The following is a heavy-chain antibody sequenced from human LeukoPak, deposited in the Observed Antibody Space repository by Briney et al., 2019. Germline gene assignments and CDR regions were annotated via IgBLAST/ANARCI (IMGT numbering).Heavy chain of an antibody. D-gene: IGHD3-10*01. V-gene: IGHV4-61*02. CDR1: GGSISSGSYY. CDR2: IYTSGSP. J-gene: IGHJ5*02. Sequence: SQTLSLTCIVSGGSISSGSYYWRWIRQPAGKGLEWLGRIYTSGSPNYNPSLNSLVTISVNTTNNQFSLKLSSGTAANTSVYYGAREWTSRGFDPWGQGTLVAVSS. CDR3: AREWTSRGFDP.